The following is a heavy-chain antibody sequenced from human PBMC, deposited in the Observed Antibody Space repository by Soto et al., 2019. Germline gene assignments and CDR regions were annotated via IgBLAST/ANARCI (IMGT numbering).Heavy chain of an antibody. Sequence: SVKVSCKASGGTFSSYAISWVRQAPGQGLEWMGGIIPIFGTANYAQKFQGRVTITADESTSTAYMGLSSLRSEDTAVYYCAGGIGGVVSNTPYGMDVWGQGTTVTVSS. J-gene: IGHJ6*02. CDR3: AGGIGGVVSNTPYGMDV. CDR1: GGTFSSYA. CDR2: IIPIFGTA. V-gene: IGHV1-69*13. D-gene: IGHD2-8*02.